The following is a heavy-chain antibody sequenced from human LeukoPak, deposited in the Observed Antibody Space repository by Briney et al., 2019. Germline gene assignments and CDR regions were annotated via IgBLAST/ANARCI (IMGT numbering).Heavy chain of an antibody. V-gene: IGHV3-30*02. CDR1: GFTFSSYG. Sequence: GGSLRLSCAASGFTFSSYGMHWVRQAPGKGLEWVAFIRYDGSNKYYADSVKGRFTISRDNSKNTLYLQMNSLRAEDTAVYYCAKDLSIGVAAGPRYWGQGTLVTVSS. J-gene: IGHJ4*02. CDR2: IRYDGSNK. CDR3: AKDLSIGVAAGPRY. D-gene: IGHD6-13*01.